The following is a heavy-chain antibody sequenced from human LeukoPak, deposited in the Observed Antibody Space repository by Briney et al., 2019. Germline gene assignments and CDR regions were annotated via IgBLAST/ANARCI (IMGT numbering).Heavy chain of an antibody. CDR2: INHSGST. V-gene: IGHV4-34*01. J-gene: IGHJ5*02. D-gene: IGHD2-15*01. CDR3: ARGGFSDNWFDP. CDR1: GGSFSGYY. Sequence: SETLSLTCAVYGGSFSGYYWSWIRQPPGKGLEWIGEINHSGSTNYNPSLKSRVTISVDTSKNQFSLKLSSVTAADTAVYYRARGGFSDNWFDPWGQGTLVTVSS.